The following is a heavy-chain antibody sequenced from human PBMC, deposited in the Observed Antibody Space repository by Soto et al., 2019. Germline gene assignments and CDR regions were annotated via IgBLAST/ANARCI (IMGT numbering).Heavy chain of an antibody. CDR2: IIHSGST. J-gene: IGHJ4*02. V-gene: IGHV4-34*01. Sequence: QVQLHQWGAQLLKPSETLSLTCAVYGGSFSGYYWSWIRQPPGRGLEWIGQIIHSGSTNYTPSLKSRVTISVDTSRNQFSLNLNSVTAADTALYYCARGTLGGYADFDYWGQGVRVTVSS. CDR3: ARGTLGGYADFDY. CDR1: GGSFSGYY. D-gene: IGHD5-12*01.